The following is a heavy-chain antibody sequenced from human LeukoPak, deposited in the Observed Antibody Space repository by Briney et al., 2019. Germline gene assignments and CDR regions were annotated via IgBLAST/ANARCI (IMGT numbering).Heavy chain of an antibody. D-gene: IGHD3-22*01. V-gene: IGHV1-46*01. J-gene: IGHJ4*02. Sequence: ASVKVSCKASGYTFTSYYMHWVRQAPGQGLEWMGIINPSGGSTSYAQKFQGRVTMTRDTSTSTVYMELSSLRSEDTAVYYCARGPITMIVVVSLEPLSYRGQGTLVTVSS. CDR1: GYTFTSYY. CDR2: INPSGGST. CDR3: ARGPITMIVVVSLEPLSY.